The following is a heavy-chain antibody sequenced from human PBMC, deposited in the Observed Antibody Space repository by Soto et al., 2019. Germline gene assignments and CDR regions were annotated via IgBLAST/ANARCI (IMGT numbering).Heavy chain of an antibody. D-gene: IGHD3-22*01. CDR3: ARWGGVTYYYDSDPGSDAFDI. CDR1: GYTFTGYY. V-gene: IGHV1-2*02. CDR2: INPNSGGT. Sequence: QVQLVQSGAEVKKPGASVKVSCKASGYTFTGYYMHWVRQAPGQGLEWMGWINPNSGGTNYAQKFQGRVTMTRDTSISTAYMELSRLRSDDTAVYYCARWGGVTYYYDSDPGSDAFDIWGQGTLVTVSS. J-gene: IGHJ4*02.